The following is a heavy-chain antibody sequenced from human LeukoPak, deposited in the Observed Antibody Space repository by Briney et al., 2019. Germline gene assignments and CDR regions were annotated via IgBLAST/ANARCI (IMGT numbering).Heavy chain of an antibody. J-gene: IGHJ6*03. CDR3: ARVRSGYSPTYYYYMDV. CDR2: IYYSGST. V-gene: IGHV4-59*08. Sequence: SETLSLTCTVSGGSISSYYWSWIRQPPGKGLEWIGYIYYSGSTNYNPSLKSRVTISVDTSKNQFSLKLSSVTAADTAVYYCARVRSGYSPTYYYYMDVWGKGTTVTVSS. CDR1: GGSISSYY. D-gene: IGHD3-3*01.